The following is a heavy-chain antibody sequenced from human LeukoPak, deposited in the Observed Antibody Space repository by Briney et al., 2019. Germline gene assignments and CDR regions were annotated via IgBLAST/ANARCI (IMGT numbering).Heavy chain of an antibody. V-gene: IGHV3-21*01. J-gene: IGHJ6*04. CDR3: ARDSKLYCSSTSCYMDV. CDR1: GFTFSSYS. CDR2: ISSSSTSI. D-gene: IGHD2-2*01. Sequence: GGSLRLSCAASGFTFSSYSMNWIRQAPGKGLEWVSSISSSSTSIYYADLVKGGFTISRDNAKNSLYLQVNGLGAEDTAVYYCARDSKLYCSSTSCYMDVWGKGTTVTVSS.